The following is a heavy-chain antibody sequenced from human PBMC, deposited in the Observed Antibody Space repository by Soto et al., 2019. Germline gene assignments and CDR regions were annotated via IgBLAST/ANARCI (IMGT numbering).Heavy chain of an antibody. D-gene: IGHD2-2*02. CDR1: GYTFTSYA. Sequence: ASVKVSCKASGYTFTSYAMHWVRQAPGQRLEWMGWINAGNGNTKYSQKFQGRVTITRDTSASTAYMELSSLRSEDTAVYYCARGPWGYCSSTSCYSHYYYGMDVWGQGTTVTVSS. CDR3: ARGPWGYCSSTSCYSHYYYGMDV. V-gene: IGHV1-3*01. J-gene: IGHJ6*02. CDR2: INAGNGNT.